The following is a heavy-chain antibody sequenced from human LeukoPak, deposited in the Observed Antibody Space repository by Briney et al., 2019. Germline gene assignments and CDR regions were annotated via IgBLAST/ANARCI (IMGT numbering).Heavy chain of an antibody. J-gene: IGHJ3*02. V-gene: IGHV3-21*01. CDR1: GFTFSSYS. D-gene: IGHD3-22*01. CDR2: ISSSSSYI. Sequence: GGSLRLSXAASGFTFSSYSMNWVRQAPGKGLEWVSSISSSSSYIYYADSVKGRFTISRDNAKNSLYLQMNSLRAEDTAVYYCARAQWGYYDSSGYPYAFDIWGQGTMVTVSS. CDR3: ARAQWGYYDSSGYPYAFDI.